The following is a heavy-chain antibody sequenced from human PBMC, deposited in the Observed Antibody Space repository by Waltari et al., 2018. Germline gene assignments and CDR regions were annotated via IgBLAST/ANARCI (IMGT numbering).Heavy chain of an antibody. V-gene: IGHV3-23*01. CDR2: ISGSGRST. D-gene: IGHD1-7*01. Sequence: EVQLLESGGGLVQPGGSLRLSCAASGFTFSSYAMSWVRQAPGKGLEWVSAISGSGRSTNYADSVKGRFTISRDNSKNTLYLQMTSLRAEDTAVYYCAKDRDWNYAEVDFDDWGQGTLVTVAS. J-gene: IGHJ4*02. CDR3: AKDRDWNYAEVDFDD. CDR1: GFTFSSYA.